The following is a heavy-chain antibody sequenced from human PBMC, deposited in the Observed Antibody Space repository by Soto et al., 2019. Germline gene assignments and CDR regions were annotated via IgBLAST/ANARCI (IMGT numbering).Heavy chain of an antibody. CDR1: GFTFSNYW. J-gene: IGHJ5*02. D-gene: IGHD2-15*01. V-gene: IGHV3-74*01. CDR3: GRAGVGGYCNANSCYDP. CDR2: INSEGRST. Sequence: GGSLRLSCAASGFTFSNYWMHWVRQAPGKGLVWVARINSEGRSTNSADSVRGRFTISRDNAKNTLYLQMNSLRAEDTAVYYCGRAGVGGYCNANSCYDPWGQGTLVTVSS.